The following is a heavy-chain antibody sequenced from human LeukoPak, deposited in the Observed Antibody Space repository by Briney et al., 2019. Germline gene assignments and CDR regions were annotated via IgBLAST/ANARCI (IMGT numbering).Heavy chain of an antibody. J-gene: IGHJ4*02. V-gene: IGHV4-34*01. D-gene: IGHD3-10*01. CDR2: INHSGST. CDR1: GGSFSGYY. CDR3: AKRSYHLVRGVIITKTHSDY. Sequence: SETLSLTCAVYGGSFSGYYWSWIRQPPGKGLEWIGEINHSGSTNYNPSLKSRVTISVDTSKNQFSLKLSSVTAADTAVYYCAKRSYHLVRGVIITKTHSDYWGQGTLVTVSS.